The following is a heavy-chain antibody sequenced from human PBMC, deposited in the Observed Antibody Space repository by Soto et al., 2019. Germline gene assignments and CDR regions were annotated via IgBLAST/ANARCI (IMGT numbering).Heavy chain of an antibody. V-gene: IGHV2-5*01. D-gene: IGHD6-13*01. CDR2: ST. CDR3: TLRQDTSRGPIY. Sequence: QITLKESGPTLVQPTQTLTLTCTVSGFSLTTRGMTLGWIRQPPGRAPEWLALSTQYSPSLQSRLTFIKDTSKNQVVLTMTNMDPVDTATYYCTLRQDTSRGPIYWGQGIMVTVSS. CDR1: GFSLTTRGMT. J-gene: IGHJ4*02.